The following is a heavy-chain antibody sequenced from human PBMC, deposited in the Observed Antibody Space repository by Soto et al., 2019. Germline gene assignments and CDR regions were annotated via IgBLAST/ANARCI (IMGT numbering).Heavy chain of an antibody. Sequence: GGSLRLSCAASGFTFSSYAMSWVRQAPGKGLEWVSAISGSGGSTYYADSVKGRFTISRDNSKNTLYLQMNSLRAEDTAVYYCAKGIAAAPKLTSFDYWGQGILVTVCS. CDR2: ISGSGGST. J-gene: IGHJ4*02. D-gene: IGHD6-13*01. V-gene: IGHV3-23*01. CDR3: AKGIAAAPKLTSFDY. CDR1: GFTFSSYA.